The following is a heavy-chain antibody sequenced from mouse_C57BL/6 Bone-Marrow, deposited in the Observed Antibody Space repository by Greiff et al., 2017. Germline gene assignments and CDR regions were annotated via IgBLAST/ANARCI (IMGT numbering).Heavy chain of an antibody. J-gene: IGHJ3*01. Sequence: QVQLQQSGAELVQPGASVKLSCKASGYTFTSYWMHWVKQRPGQGLAWIGMIHPNSGSTNYNEKFKSKATLTVDKSSSAAYMQLSILTSEDSAVDFCARSFYYYGSPFAYWGQGTLVTVSA. D-gene: IGHD1-1*01. V-gene: IGHV1-64*01. CDR3: ARSFYYYGSPFAY. CDR2: IHPNSGST. CDR1: GYTFTSYW.